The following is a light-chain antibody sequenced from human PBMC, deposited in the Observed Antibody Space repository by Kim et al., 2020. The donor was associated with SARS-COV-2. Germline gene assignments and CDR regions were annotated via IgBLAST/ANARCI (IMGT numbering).Light chain of an antibody. CDR2: GDT. CDR1: SSKIGAGYD. Sequence: RVTISCTGSSSKIGAGYDVRWYQQLPGTAPKRLIYGDTNRPSWVPDRVSGSKSGTSASLAITGLQAEDEADYYCQSYDSSLSGWVFGGGTQLTVL. CDR3: QSYDSSLSGWV. V-gene: IGLV1-40*01. J-gene: IGLJ3*02.